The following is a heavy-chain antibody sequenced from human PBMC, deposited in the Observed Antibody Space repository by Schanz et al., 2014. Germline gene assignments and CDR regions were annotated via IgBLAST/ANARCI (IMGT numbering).Heavy chain of an antibody. Sequence: QVQLVQSGAEVKKPGSSVKVSCTASGGTFSSYTISWMRQAPGQGLEWMGKIIPVLNIATYAQRFQGRVSITADTSTNTAYMELSSLTSEDTAVHYCARGRGFYDYWGQGTLVTVSA. CDR2: IIPVLNIA. CDR1: GGTFSSYT. J-gene: IGHJ4*02. D-gene: IGHD3-10*01. CDR3: ARGRGFYDY. V-gene: IGHV1-69*02.